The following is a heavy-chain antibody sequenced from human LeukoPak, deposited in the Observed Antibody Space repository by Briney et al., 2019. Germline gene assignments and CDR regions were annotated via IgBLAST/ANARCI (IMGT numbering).Heavy chain of an antibody. CDR3: ARDVREPDMIVVVTADAFDI. D-gene: IGHD3-22*01. V-gene: IGHV3-74*01. J-gene: IGHJ3*02. CDR1: GFTFSSYW. CDR2: INSDGSST. Sequence: PGGSLRLSCAASGFTFSSYWMHWVRQAPGKGLVWVSRINSDGSSTSYADSVKGRFTISRDNAKNSLYLQMNSLRAEDTAVYYCARDVREPDMIVVVTADAFDIWGQGTMVTVSS.